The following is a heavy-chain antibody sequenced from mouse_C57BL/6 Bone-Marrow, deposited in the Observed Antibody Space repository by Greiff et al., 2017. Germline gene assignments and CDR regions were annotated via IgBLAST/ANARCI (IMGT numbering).Heavy chain of an antibody. Sequence: QVQLQQPGAELVRPGSSVKLSCKASGYTFTSYWMDWVKQRPGQGLEWIGNIYPSDSETPYTQKFKDKATLTVDKSSSTAYMQLSSLTSEDSAVYYCARRGSSLLWYFDVWGTGTTVTVSS. CDR3: ARRGSSLLWYFDV. CDR2: IYPSDSET. V-gene: IGHV1-61*01. CDR1: GYTFTSYW. J-gene: IGHJ1*03. D-gene: IGHD1-1*01.